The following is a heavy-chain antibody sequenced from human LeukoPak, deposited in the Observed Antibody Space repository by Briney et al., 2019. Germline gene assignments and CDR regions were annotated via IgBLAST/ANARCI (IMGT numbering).Heavy chain of an antibody. CDR3: ARFYGSGSYDPPDYFDY. V-gene: IGHV3-7*03. CDR1: GFTFSSYW. J-gene: IGHJ4*02. CDR2: IKQDGSEK. D-gene: IGHD3-10*01. Sequence: PGGSLRLSCAASGFTFSSYWMSWVRQAPGKGLEWVANIKQDGSEKYYVDSVKGRFTISRDNAKNSLYLQMNSLRAEETAVYYCARFYGSGSYDPPDYFDYWGQGTLVTVSS.